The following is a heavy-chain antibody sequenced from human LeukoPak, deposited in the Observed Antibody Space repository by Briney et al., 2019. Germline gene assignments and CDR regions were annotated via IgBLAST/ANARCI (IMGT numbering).Heavy chain of an antibody. J-gene: IGHJ4*02. CDR2: ISAYNANT. V-gene: IGHV1-18*01. Sequence: ASVKVSCKASGYTFTNYGIIWVRQAPGQGLEWMGWISAYNANTNYPQKVQGRVTLTTDTSTSTAYMELRSLTSDDTAVYYCARDQRPSCLGGICYSGDYWGQGTLVTVTS. CDR1: GYTFTNYG. CDR3: ARDQRPSCLGGICYSGDY. D-gene: IGHD2-15*01.